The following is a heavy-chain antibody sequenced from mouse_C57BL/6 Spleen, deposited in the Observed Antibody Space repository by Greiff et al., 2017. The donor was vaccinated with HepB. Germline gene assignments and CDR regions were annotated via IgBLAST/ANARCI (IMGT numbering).Heavy chain of an antibody. V-gene: IGHV1-15*01. Sequence: QVQLQQSGAELVRPGASVTLSCKASGYTFTDYEMHWVKQTPVHGLEWIGAIDPETGGTAYNQKFKGKAILTADKSSSPAYMELRSLTSADSAVYYCTRAYYSNYVYAMDYWGQGTSVTVSS. CDR1: GYTFTDYE. J-gene: IGHJ4*01. CDR2: IDPETGGT. CDR3: TRAYYSNYVYAMDY. D-gene: IGHD2-5*01.